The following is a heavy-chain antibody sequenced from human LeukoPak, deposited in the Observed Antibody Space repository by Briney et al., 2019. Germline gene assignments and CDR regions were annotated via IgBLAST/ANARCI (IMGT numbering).Heavy chain of an antibody. CDR2: IYTSGST. Sequence: SETLSLTCTVSGGSFSSYYCNWIRQPAGKGLEWIGRIYTSGSTNNNPSLKSRVTMSVDTSKNQFSLKLKSVTAADTAVYYCAREVASPDYYYYYYMDVWGKGTTVTVSS. V-gene: IGHV4-4*07. CDR1: GGSFSSYY. CDR3: AREVASPDYYYYYYMDV. D-gene: IGHD2-15*01. J-gene: IGHJ6*03.